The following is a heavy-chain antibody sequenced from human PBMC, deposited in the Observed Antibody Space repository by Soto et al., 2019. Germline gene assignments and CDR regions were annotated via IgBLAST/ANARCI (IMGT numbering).Heavy chain of an antibody. CDR3: ARLGPRAAAGNVYYYGMDV. V-gene: IGHV5-10-1*01. CDR1: GYSFTSYW. D-gene: IGHD6-13*01. Sequence: GESLKISCKGSGYSFTSYWISWVRQMPGKGLEWMGRIDPSDSYTNYSPSFQGHVTISADKSISTAYLQWSSLKASDTAMYYCARLGPRAAAGNVYYYGMDVWGQGTTVTVSS. CDR2: IDPSDSYT. J-gene: IGHJ6*02.